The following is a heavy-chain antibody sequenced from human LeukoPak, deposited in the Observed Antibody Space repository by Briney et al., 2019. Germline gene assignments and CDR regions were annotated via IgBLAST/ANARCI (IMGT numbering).Heavy chain of an antibody. Sequence: PSETLSLTCTVSGGSISSGSYYWSWIRQPAGKGLEWIGRIYTSGSTNYNPSLKSRVTISVDTSKNQFSLKLSSVTAADTAVYYCARDQFRDYYDSSGYYFLYWGQGTLVTVSS. V-gene: IGHV4-61*02. CDR1: GGSISSGSYY. CDR3: ARDQFRDYYDSSGYYFLY. CDR2: IYTSGST. J-gene: IGHJ4*02. D-gene: IGHD3-22*01.